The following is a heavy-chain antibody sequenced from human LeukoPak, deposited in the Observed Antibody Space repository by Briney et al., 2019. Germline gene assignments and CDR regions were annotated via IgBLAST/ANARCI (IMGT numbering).Heavy chain of an antibody. Sequence: SQTLSLTCTVSGGSLSSGSDYWSWIRQSAGKGLEWIGRIYASGSTNYNPSLKSRVTISVETSKNQFSLKLSSVTAADTAVYYCARSGYSNFDYWGQGTLVTVSS. CDR1: GGSLSSGSDY. CDR3: ARSGYSNFDY. CDR2: IYASGST. V-gene: IGHV4-61*02. J-gene: IGHJ4*02. D-gene: IGHD3-3*01.